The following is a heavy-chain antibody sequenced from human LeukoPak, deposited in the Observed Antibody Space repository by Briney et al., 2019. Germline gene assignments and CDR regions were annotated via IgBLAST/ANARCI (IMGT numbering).Heavy chain of an antibody. V-gene: IGHV3-30-3*01. CDR2: ISYDGSNK. Sequence: PGGSLRLSCAASGFTFSSYAMHWVRQAPGKGLEWVAVISYDGSNKYYADSVKGRFTISRDNSKNTLYLQMNSLRAEDTAVYYCAREDFDSWGQGTLVTVSS. CDR3: AREDFDS. J-gene: IGHJ4*02. CDR1: GFTFSSYA.